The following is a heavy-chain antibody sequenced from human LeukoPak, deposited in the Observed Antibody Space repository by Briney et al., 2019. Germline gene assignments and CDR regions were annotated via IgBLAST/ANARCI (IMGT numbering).Heavy chain of an antibody. J-gene: IGHJ4*02. CDR2: FKSKSDGGTT. D-gene: IGHD3-22*01. V-gene: IGHV3-15*01. CDR3: TTDLSPPKLYDSSGYRTDY. CDR1: GFTFSNAW. Sequence: GGSLRLSCAASGFTFSNAWMTWVRQAPGKGLEWVGRFKSKSDGGTTDYAAPVKGRFTISRDDSKNTVNLQMNSLKTEDTAVYFCTTDLSPPKLYDSSGYRTDYWGQGTLVTVSS.